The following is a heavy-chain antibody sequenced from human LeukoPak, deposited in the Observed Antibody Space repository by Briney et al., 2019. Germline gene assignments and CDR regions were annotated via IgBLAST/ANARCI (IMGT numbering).Heavy chain of an antibody. CDR2: IYYSGNN. V-gene: IGHV4-59*01. CDR3: ARAVTEAGHRWYLNSDSGRNWFDP. D-gene: IGHD6-13*01. Sequence: PSETLSLTCTVSGGSISSYYWGWIRQPPGKGLEWIGYIYYSGNNKYNPSLKSRVTTSIDTSKNQFSPKLSSVTAADTAVYYCARAVTEAGHRWYLNSDSGRNWFDPWGQGTLVTVSS. CDR1: GGSISSYY. J-gene: IGHJ5*02.